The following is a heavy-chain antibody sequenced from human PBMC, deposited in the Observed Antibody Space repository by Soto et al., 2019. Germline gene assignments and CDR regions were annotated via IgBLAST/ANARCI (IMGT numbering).Heavy chain of an antibody. CDR3: ARDLNYGLFDY. CDR2: ISSSSSTI. D-gene: IGHD4-17*01. CDR1: GFTFSSYS. V-gene: IGHV3-48*01. J-gene: IGHJ4*02. Sequence: EVQLVESGGGLVQPGGSLRLSCAASGFTFSSYSMNWVRQAPGKGLEWVSYISSSSSTIYYAGSVKGRFTLSRDNTKTSLYLQMHSLRAEDTAVYYCARDLNYGLFDYWGQGTLVTVSS.